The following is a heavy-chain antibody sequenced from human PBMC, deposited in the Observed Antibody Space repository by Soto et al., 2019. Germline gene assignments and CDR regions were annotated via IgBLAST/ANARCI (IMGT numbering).Heavy chain of an antibody. J-gene: IGHJ6*02. D-gene: IGHD2-2*01. CDR3: ARVTDCSSTSCYFLDV. V-gene: IGHV6-1*01. CDR1: WDSVSSNSAA. Sequence: PSQTLSLTCAISWDSVSSNSAAWNWIRQSPSRGLEWLGRTYYRSKWYNDYAVSVKSRITINPDTSKNQFSLQLNSVTPEDTAVYYCARVTDCSSTSCYFLDVWGQGTTVTVSS. CDR2: TYYRSKWYN.